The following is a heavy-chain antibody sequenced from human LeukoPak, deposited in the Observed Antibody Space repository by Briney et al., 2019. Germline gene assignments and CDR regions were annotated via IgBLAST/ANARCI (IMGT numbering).Heavy chain of an antibody. CDR1: GFSFSGYS. J-gene: IGHJ3*02. V-gene: IGHV3-48*01. CDR3: ARETAYAFDI. CDR2: ISSSSSTI. Sequence: GRSLRLSCAASGFSFSGYSMNWVRQARGKGLEWVSYISSSSSTISYADSVRGRFTISRDNAKNSLYLQMNSLRAEDTAVYYCARETAYAFDIWGQGTMVTVSS.